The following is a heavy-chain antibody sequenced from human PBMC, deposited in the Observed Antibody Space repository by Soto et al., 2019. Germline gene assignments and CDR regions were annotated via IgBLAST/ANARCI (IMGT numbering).Heavy chain of an antibody. CDR3: ARCYDSSDYHDY. Sequence: QVQLVQSGTEVKKPGASVKVSCKASGYTFTSYGISWVRQAPGQELEWMGWISPYNGNTKYAQKLQGRVTMTTDTSTSTAYMELRSLSSDDTAVYYCARCYDSSDYHDYWGQGTLVTVSS. D-gene: IGHD3-22*01. CDR1: GYTFTSYG. J-gene: IGHJ4*02. V-gene: IGHV1-18*01. CDR2: ISPYNGNT.